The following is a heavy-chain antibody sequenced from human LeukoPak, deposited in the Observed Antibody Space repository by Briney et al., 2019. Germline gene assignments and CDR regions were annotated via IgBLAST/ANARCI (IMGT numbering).Heavy chain of an antibody. Sequence: GASVKVSCKASGYTFTSYYVHWVRQAPGQGLEWMGIISPSGASTSYAQKFQGRVTMTRDMSTSTVYMELSSLRSEDTAVYYCARDAYYYDSSGYYVGDEHYFDYWGQGNLVTVSS. D-gene: IGHD3-22*01. CDR1: GYTFTSYY. CDR3: ARDAYYYDSSGYYVGDEHYFDY. CDR2: ISPSGAST. V-gene: IGHV1-46*01. J-gene: IGHJ4*02.